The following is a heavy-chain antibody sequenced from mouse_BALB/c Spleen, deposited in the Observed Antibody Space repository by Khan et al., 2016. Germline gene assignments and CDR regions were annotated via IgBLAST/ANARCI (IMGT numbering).Heavy chain of an antibody. Sequence: QVQLQQSGAELAKPGASVKMSCKASGYTFTSYWMHWVKQRPGQGLEWIGYINPSTGYTEYNQKFKDKATLTADKSSSTAYMQLSSLTSEDSAVYYCAIWLREDYWGQGTTLTVSS. V-gene: IGHV1-7*01. D-gene: IGHD2-2*01. CDR1: GYTFTSYW. CDR3: AIWLREDY. J-gene: IGHJ2*01. CDR2: INPSTGYT.